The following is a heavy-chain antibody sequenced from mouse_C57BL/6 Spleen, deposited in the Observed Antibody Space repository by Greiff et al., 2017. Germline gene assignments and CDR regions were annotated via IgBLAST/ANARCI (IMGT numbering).Heavy chain of an antibody. J-gene: IGHJ2*01. D-gene: IGHD1-1*01. Sequence: VQLQQPGAELVKPGASVKMSCKDSGYTFTSYWITWVKQRPGQGLEWIGDIYPGSGSTNYNEKFKSKATLTVDTSSSTAYMQLRSLTSEDSAVYYCARTVVDYFDYWGQGTTLTVSS. V-gene: IGHV1-55*01. CDR3: ARTVVDYFDY. CDR1: GYTFTSYW. CDR2: IYPGSGST.